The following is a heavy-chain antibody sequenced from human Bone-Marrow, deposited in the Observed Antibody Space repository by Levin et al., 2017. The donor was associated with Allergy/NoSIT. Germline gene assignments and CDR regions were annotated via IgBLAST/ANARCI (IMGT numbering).Heavy chain of an antibody. J-gene: IGHJ4*02. CDR2: IYPGDSDT. D-gene: IGHD2-15*01. CDR1: GYSFTSHW. V-gene: IGHV5-51*01. Sequence: KVSCKGSGYSFTSHWVGWVRQMPGKGLEWLGIIYPGDSDTRYSPSFQGQVTISADKSINTAYLQWSSLKASDSGMYYCARQASSGGLDWGQGTLVTVSS. CDR3: ARQASSGGLD.